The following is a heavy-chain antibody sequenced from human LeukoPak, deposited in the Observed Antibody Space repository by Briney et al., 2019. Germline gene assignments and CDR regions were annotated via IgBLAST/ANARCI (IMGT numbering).Heavy chain of an antibody. V-gene: IGHV3-23*01. Sequence: GGSLRLSCAASGFTFSSYAMSWVRQAPGKGLEWVSSISGSGGSTYYADSVKGRFTISRDNSKNTLYLQMNSLRAEDTAVYYCAKVARRPITGTTGAFDIWGQGTMVTVSS. D-gene: IGHD1-7*01. CDR1: GFTFSSYA. CDR3: AKVARRPITGTTGAFDI. J-gene: IGHJ3*02. CDR2: ISGSGGST.